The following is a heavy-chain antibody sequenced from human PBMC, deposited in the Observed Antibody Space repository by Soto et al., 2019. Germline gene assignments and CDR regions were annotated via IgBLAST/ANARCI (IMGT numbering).Heavy chain of an antibody. J-gene: IGHJ4*02. D-gene: IGHD3-10*01. CDR2: IYYSGST. CDR1: GGSISSYY. CDR3: ARGPTMVRGAPDY. Sequence: SETLSLTCTVSGGSISSYYWSWIRQPPGKGLEWIGYIYYSGSTYYNPSLKSRVTISVDTSKNQFSLKLSSVTAADTAVYYCARGPTMVRGAPDYWGQGTLVTVSS. V-gene: IGHV4-59*12.